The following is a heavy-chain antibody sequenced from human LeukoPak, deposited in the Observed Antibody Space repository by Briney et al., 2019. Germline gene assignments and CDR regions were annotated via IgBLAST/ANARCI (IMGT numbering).Heavy chain of an antibody. V-gene: IGHV4-4*07. J-gene: IGHJ4*02. D-gene: IGHD2-21*01. CDR3: ARGLWALYYFHS. CDR2: LSGSGSI. CDR1: GASISSYY. Sequence: SETLSLTCNVSGASISSYYWSWIRQPPGKRLEWIGRLSGSGSINYNPSLKSRVTMSVDTSKNQFSLKLSSVTAADTAVYYCARGLWALYYFHSWGQGTRVTVSS.